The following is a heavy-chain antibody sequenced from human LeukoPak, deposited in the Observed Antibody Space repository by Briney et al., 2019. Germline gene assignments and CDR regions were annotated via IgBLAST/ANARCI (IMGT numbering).Heavy chain of an antibody. CDR1: GYTFTTYS. Sequence: GASVKVSCKASGYTFTTYSLAWVRQAPGQSLEWMGWISVNNGGTNYAQSFQDRVTLTRDTSTNTAYLELRSVRSDDTAIIYCATATQPRGYFLHWGQGTLVTVSS. CDR3: ATATQPRGYFLH. CDR2: ISVNNGGT. J-gene: IGHJ1*01. D-gene: IGHD2-2*01. V-gene: IGHV1-18*01.